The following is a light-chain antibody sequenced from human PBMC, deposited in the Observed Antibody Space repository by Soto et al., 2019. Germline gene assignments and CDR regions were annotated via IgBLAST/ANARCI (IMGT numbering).Light chain of an antibody. CDR1: ISDVGDYNY. CDR2: DVR. CDR3: SSYTSSSTLGV. V-gene: IGLV2-14*01. Sequence: QSALTQPASVSGSPGQSITISCTGTISDVGDYNYVSWYQQHPGKAPKLMIYDVRNRPSGVSNRFSGSKSGNTASLTISGVQAEDEADYYCSSYTSSSTLGVFGGGTKLTVL. J-gene: IGLJ2*01.